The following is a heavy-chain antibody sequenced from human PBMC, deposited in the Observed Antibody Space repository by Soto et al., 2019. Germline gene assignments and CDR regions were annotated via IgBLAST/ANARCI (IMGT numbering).Heavy chain of an antibody. CDR3: ARADSNYYYFDY. V-gene: IGHV1-69*06. J-gene: IGHJ4*02. CDR2: IIPIFGTA. Sequence: SVKVACKASGYPFTGYYMHWLRQAPGQGLEWMGGIIPIFGTANYAQKFQARVTITADKSTSTAYMELSSLTSEDTAVYYCARADSNYYYFDYWGQGTLVTVSS. CDR1: GYPFTGYY. D-gene: IGHD4-4*01.